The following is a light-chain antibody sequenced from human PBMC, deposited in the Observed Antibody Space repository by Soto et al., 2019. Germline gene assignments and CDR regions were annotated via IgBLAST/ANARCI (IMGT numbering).Light chain of an antibody. CDR2: AAS. Sequence: AIQMTQSPSSLSAFVGDRVTITCRASQGIRNDLGWYQQKPGKAPNLLIYAASTLESGVPVRFSGSGSGTHFTLTISSLQPEDIATYYCLQDYTYPYTFGQGTKLEIK. CDR1: QGIRND. J-gene: IGKJ2*01. V-gene: IGKV1-6*02. CDR3: LQDYTYPYT.